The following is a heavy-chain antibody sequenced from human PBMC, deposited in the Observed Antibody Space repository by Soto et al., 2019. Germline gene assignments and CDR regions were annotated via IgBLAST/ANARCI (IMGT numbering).Heavy chain of an antibody. J-gene: IGHJ2*01. CDR1: GAPISGGDYH. D-gene: IGHD5-18*01. CDR2: IFPSGAT. V-gene: IGHV4-30-4*01. CDR3: AIVSAAKRYFDL. Sequence: QVQLQESGPGLVKPSPTLSLMCTVSGAPISGGDYHWSWIRPPPGKRLEWIGYIFPSGATHYNSSLGSRITMSVETSKSHFSLKLTSVTAADTAVYFCAIVSAAKRYFDLWGRGTLVTVSS.